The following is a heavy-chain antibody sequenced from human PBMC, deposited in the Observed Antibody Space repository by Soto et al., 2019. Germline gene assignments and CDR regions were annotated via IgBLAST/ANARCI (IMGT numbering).Heavy chain of an antibody. CDR3: ARGDYGTGGYPFPYCDY. CDR1: GYSFTGYY. CDR2: INPDSGAT. V-gene: IGHV1-2*02. D-gene: IGHD2-8*02. Sequence: HEHLVQSGAEVKRPGASLKVSCKASGYSFTGYYIHWVRQAPGQGLEWMGWINPDSGATNYAQNFQGRVTLTSDTSISTASMDLTSLTSDDAAVYSCARGDYGTGGYPFPYCDYWGQGTLVIVSS. J-gene: IGHJ4*02.